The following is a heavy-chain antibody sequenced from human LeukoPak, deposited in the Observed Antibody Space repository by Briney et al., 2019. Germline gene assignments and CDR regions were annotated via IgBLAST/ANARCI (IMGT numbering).Heavy chain of an antibody. Sequence: GGSLRLSCAASGFTFTSYAMSWVRQAPGKGLEWVSGISGNGGSTYYADSVKGRFTISRDNSKNTLYLQMKSLRAEDTAVYYCAKGYYDSSGYPEDYWGQGTLVTVSS. CDR3: AKGYYDSSGYPEDY. D-gene: IGHD3-22*01. CDR2: ISGNGGST. CDR1: GFTFTSYA. V-gene: IGHV3-23*01. J-gene: IGHJ4*02.